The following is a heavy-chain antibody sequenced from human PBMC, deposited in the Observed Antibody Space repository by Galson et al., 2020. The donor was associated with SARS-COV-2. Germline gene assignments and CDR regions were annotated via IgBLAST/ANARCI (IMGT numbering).Heavy chain of an antibody. J-gene: IGHJ4*01. CDR1: GFTISDYY. V-gene: IGHV3-11*01. D-gene: IGHD3-3*02. CDR3: AKLFRNFDYFDY. Sequence: GGSLRLSCAASGFTISDYYMGWIRQAPGRGLEWVSYISNTGTVYYADSVKGRFTLSRDNTKNSLSLHLRSLRADDTAVYYCAKLFRNFDYFDYWGQGALVTVSS. CDR2: ISNTGTV.